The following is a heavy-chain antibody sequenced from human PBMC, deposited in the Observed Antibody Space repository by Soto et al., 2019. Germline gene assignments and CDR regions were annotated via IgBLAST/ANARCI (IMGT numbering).Heavy chain of an antibody. D-gene: IGHD4-17*01. CDR1: GGSVSIGSNY. J-gene: IGHJ4*02. V-gene: IGHV4-61*01. Sequence: QVQLQESGPGLVKPSETLSVTCTVSGGSVSIGSNYWSWIRQPPGKGLEWIGYIYYSGSTNYNPSLKIRVTISVDTSKHQFSLRLSSVTAADTAIYYCARTTVTLYLDYWGQGTLVPVSS. CDR3: ARTTVTLYLDY. CDR2: IYYSGST.